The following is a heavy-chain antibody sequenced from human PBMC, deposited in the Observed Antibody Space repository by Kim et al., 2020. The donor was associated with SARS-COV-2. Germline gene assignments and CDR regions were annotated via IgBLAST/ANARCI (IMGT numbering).Heavy chain of an antibody. Sequence: GGSLRLSCAASGFTFSSYAMSWVRQALGKGLEWVSAISGSGGSTYYADSVKGRFTISRDNSKNTLYLQMNSLRAEDTAVYYCAKEVYCSSTSCYVSPFDYWGQGALVSVSS. CDR3: AKEVYCSSTSCYVSPFDY. V-gene: IGHV3-23*01. CDR2: ISGSGGST. D-gene: IGHD2-2*01. J-gene: IGHJ4*02. CDR1: GFTFSSYA.